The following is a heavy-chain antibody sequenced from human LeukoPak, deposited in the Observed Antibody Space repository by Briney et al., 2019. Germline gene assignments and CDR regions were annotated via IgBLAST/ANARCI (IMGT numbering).Heavy chain of an antibody. V-gene: IGHV3-30*02. CDR1: GFTFSSYG. CDR2: IRYDGSNK. Sequence: GGSLRLSCAASGFTFSSYGMHWVRQAPGKGLEWVAFIRYDGSNKYYADSVKGRFTISRDNSKNTLYLQMNSLRAEDTAVYYCANPVNFDWLNPFDYWGQGTLVTVSS. D-gene: IGHD3-9*01. CDR3: ANPVNFDWLNPFDY. J-gene: IGHJ4*02.